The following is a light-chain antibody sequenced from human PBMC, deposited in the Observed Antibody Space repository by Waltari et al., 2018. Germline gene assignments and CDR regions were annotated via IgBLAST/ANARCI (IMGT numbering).Light chain of an antibody. V-gene: IGLV2-14*03. CDR1: SSDVGGYNY. CDR2: DVT. CDR3: ISYSRATPGKVV. J-gene: IGLJ3*02. Sequence: SALTQPASVSGSLGQSITFSCTGTSSDVGGYNYVAWYQQHPGKAPKLMIHDVTDRPSGVYIRVSGSKSGNTAYLTISGLQADDEADYYCISYSRATPGKVVIGGGTKLTVL.